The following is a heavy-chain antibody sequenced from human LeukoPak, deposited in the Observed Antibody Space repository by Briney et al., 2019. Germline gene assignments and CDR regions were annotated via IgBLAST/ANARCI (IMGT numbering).Heavy chain of an antibody. D-gene: IGHD6-13*01. V-gene: IGHV3-9*03. J-gene: IGHJ6*04. CDR2: ISWNSSSI. CDR1: GFTLSDYY. CDR3: AKDRIGYSSSSGMDV. Sequence: GGSLRLSCAASGFTLSDYYMSWIRQAPGKGLEWVSGISWNSSSIGYADSVKGRFTISRDNAKNSLYLQMNSLRAEDMALYYCAKDRIGYSSSSGMDVWGKGTTVTVSS.